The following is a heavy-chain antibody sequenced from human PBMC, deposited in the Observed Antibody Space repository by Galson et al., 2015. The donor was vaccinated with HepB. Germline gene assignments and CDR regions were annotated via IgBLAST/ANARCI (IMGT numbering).Heavy chain of an antibody. J-gene: IGHJ5*02. D-gene: IGHD1-1*01. CDR2: INAGNGNT. CDR3: AGGRRVPTPVNWFDP. V-gene: IGHV1-3*01. Sequence: SVKVSCKASGYTFTSYAMHWVRQAPGQRLEWMGWINAGNGNTKYSQKFQGRVTITRDTSASTAYMELSSLRSEDTAVYYCAGGRRVPTPVNWFDPWGQGTLVTVSS. CDR1: GYTFTSYA.